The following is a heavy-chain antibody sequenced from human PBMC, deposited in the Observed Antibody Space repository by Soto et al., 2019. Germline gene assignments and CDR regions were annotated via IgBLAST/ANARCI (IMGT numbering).Heavy chain of an antibody. CDR3: ARLTHFWSGYYRYFDY. D-gene: IGHD3-3*02. V-gene: IGHV4-59*08. J-gene: IGHJ4*02. Sequence: SETLSLTCTVSGDSISSYYWSWIRQPPGKGLEWIGHIYYSGSTNYNPSLKSRVTISVDTSKNQFSLKLSSVTAADTAVYYCARLTHFWSGYYRYFDYWGQGTLVTVSS. CDR1: GDSISSYY. CDR2: IYYSGST.